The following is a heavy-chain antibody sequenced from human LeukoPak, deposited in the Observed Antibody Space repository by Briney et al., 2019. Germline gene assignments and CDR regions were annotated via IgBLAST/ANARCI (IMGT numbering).Heavy chain of an antibody. Sequence: PSETLSLTCTVSSGSISTYYWSWIRQPPGKGLEWIGYIYYSGSTNYNPSLKSRVTISVDTSKNQFSLKLSSVTAADTAVYYCARVGGSSGWYGGYYFDYWGQGTLVTVSS. CDR1: SGSISTYY. CDR2: IYYSGST. V-gene: IGHV4-59*01. CDR3: ARVGGSSGWYGGYYFDY. J-gene: IGHJ4*02. D-gene: IGHD6-19*01.